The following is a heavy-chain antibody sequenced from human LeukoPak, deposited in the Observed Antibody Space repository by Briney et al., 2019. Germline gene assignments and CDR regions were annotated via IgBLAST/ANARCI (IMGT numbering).Heavy chain of an antibody. CDR2: IYTSGST. J-gene: IGHJ3*02. CDR1: GGSISSYY. Sequence: SETLSLTCTVSGGSISSYYWSWIRQPAGKGLEWIGRIYTSGSTNYNPSLKSRVTMSVDTSKNQLSLKLSSVTAADTAVYYCSGYSSGLANYDAFDIWGQGTMVTVSS. V-gene: IGHV4-4*07. D-gene: IGHD6-19*01. CDR3: SGYSSGLANYDAFDI.